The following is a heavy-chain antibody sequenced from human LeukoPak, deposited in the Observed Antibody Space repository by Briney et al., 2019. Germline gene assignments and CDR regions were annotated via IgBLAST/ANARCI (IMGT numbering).Heavy chain of an antibody. CDR2: INPNSGGT. D-gene: IGHD4-11*01. Sequence: ASVKVSFKASGYTFNDYYLHWVRQAPGQGLEWMGWINPNSGGTNYAQKFQGRVTMTRDTSIGTAYMELSRLRSDDTAVYYCARWMTTVITPDYWGQGTLVTVSS. CDR3: ARWMTTVITPDY. CDR1: GYTFNDYY. J-gene: IGHJ4*02. V-gene: IGHV1-2*02.